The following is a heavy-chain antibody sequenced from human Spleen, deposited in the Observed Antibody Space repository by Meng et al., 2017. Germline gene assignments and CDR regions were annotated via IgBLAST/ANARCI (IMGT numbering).Heavy chain of an antibody. Sequence: HVPLQQSGVGLLKPSETLSLTCVVSGGSFRDYYCSLIRQPPGKGLEWIGEINHSGSTNYNPSLESRATISVDTSQNNLSLKLISVSAADSAVYYCARGPTTMAHDFDYWGQGTLVTVSS. V-gene: IGHV4-34*01. CDR3: ARGPTTMAHDFDY. CDR1: GGSFRDYY. D-gene: IGHD4-11*01. J-gene: IGHJ4*02. CDR2: INHSGST.